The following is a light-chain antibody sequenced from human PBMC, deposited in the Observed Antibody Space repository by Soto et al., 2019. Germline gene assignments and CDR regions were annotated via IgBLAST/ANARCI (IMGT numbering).Light chain of an antibody. V-gene: IGKV3-15*01. CDR3: QQYNLWPWT. J-gene: IGKJ1*01. CDR1: QSVSTN. Sequence: DIVMTQSPATLSVSPGERATLSCRASQSVSTNLAWYQRKPGQAPRLLIHGASTRATGVPARFSGTGSGTEFALTISGLQSEDLAVYYCQQYNLWPWTFGQGTKVEIK. CDR2: GAS.